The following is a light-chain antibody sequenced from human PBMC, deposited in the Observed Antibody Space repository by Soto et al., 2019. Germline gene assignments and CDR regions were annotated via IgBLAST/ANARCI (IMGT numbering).Light chain of an antibody. CDR3: QQYHNSILM. CDR1: QSVSSSH. V-gene: IGKV3-20*01. Sequence: NVLTQSPDTLSLSPGERATLSCRSSQSVSSSHLAWYQQKPGQAPRLXMYGASSRATGIPDRFSGGGSGADFTLTISRLEPEDFGVYYCQQYHNSILMFGQGTKVDIK. CDR2: GAS. J-gene: IGKJ1*01.